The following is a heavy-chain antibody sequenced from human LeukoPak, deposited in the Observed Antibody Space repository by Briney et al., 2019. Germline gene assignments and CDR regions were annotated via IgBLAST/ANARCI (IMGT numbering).Heavy chain of an antibody. CDR2: IYHSGST. Sequence: SETLSLTCAVSGGSISSSNWWSWVRQPPGKGLEWIGEIYHSGSTNSNPSLKSRVTISVDKSKNRFSLKLSSVTAADTAVYYCARLGGRGYCSSSCRGNWFDPWGQGTLVTVSS. V-gene: IGHV4-4*02. J-gene: IGHJ5*02. CDR3: ARLGGRGYCSSSCRGNWFDP. CDR1: GGSISSSNW. D-gene: IGHD2-2*01.